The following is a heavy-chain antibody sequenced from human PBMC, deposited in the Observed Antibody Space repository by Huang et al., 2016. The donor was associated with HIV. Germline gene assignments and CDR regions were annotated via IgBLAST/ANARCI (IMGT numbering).Heavy chain of an antibody. CDR2: ILYSGST. V-gene: IGHV4-61*01. CDR1: GASISSDRHY. Sequence: QVQLQESGPRLVKPSETLSLTCTVYGASISSDRHYWSWIRQPPGKGLELIGSILYSGSTNYNPALGGLVTMSVDTSKNQFSLGLTSVIAADTAVYYCVRGKCSGGSCYVFDYWGQGTLVPVSS. CDR3: VRGKCSGGSCYVFDY. D-gene: IGHD2-15*01. J-gene: IGHJ4*02.